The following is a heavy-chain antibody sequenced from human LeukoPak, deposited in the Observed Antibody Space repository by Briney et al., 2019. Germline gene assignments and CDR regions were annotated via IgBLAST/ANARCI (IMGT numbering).Heavy chain of an antibody. J-gene: IGHJ4*02. Sequence: ASVTVSYKASGYTFTSYDINWVRQATGQGLEWMGWINPNSGGTNYAQKFQGRVTMTRNTSISTAYMELSSLRSEDTAVYYCARVGTDSHFDYWGQGTLVTVSS. D-gene: IGHD2-21*02. CDR3: ARVGTDSHFDY. CDR2: INPNSGGT. V-gene: IGHV1-8*02. CDR1: GYTFTSYD.